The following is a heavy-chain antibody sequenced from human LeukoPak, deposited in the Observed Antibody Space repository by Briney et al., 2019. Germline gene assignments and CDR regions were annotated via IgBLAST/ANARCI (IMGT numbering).Heavy chain of an antibody. CDR2: IYPGDSDT. Sequence: GESLKISCKGSGYSFTTNWIAWLRQMPGQGLEWMGIIYPGDSDTRYSPSFQGQVTISADKSITTAYLQWGSLKASDTAMYYCAKPATSSRSGFDYWGQGTLVTVSS. D-gene: IGHD3-10*01. J-gene: IGHJ4*02. CDR3: AKPATSSRSGFDY. V-gene: IGHV5-51*01. CDR1: GYSFTTNW.